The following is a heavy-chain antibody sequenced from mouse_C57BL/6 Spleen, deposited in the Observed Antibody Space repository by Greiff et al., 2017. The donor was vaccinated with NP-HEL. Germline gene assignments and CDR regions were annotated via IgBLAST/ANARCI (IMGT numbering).Heavy chain of an antibody. CDR1: GYTFTGYW. CDR3: ARLDLLSPDY. D-gene: IGHD1-1*01. CDR2: IFPGSGST. Sequence: VQLQQSGAELMKPGASVKLSCKATGYTFTGYWLEWVKQRPGHGLEWIGEIFPGSGSTTYTEKFKGKATFTADTSSNTAYMQLSSLTTEDSAIYYCARLDLLSPDYWGQGTTLTVSS. J-gene: IGHJ2*01. V-gene: IGHV1-9*01.